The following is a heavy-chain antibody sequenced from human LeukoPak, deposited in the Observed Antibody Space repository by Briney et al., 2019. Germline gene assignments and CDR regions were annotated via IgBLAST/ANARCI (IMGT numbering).Heavy chain of an antibody. D-gene: IGHD3-10*01. Sequence: GGSLRLSCAASGFTFSSYSMNWVRQAPGKGLEWVSSISSSISYIYYADSVKGRFTISRDNAKNSLHLQMNSLRAEDTAVYYCVRGLDYNVAWVYWGQGTLVTVSS. CDR1: GFTFSSYS. CDR3: VRGLDYNVAWVY. CDR2: ISSSISYI. V-gene: IGHV3-21*01. J-gene: IGHJ4*02.